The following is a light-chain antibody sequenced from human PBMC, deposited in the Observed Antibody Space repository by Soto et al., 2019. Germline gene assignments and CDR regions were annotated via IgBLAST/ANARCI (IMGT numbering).Light chain of an antibody. J-gene: IGLJ3*02. Sequence: QSVLTQPPSVSAAPGQKVTISCSGSSSNIGEFYVSWYQQLPGTAPKLLIYQNNKRPSGIPDRFSGSKSGTSATLGITGLLTGDEADYYCGTWDSSLSSGLFGGGTKLTVL. V-gene: IGLV1-51*02. CDR3: GTWDSSLSSGL. CDR1: SSNIGEFY. CDR2: QNN.